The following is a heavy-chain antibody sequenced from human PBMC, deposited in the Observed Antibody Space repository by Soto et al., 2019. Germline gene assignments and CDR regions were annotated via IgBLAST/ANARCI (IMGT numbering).Heavy chain of an antibody. Sequence: EVQLVESGGGLVQPGGSLRLSCAASGFTFSSYWMHWVRQAPGKGLVWVSRINSDGSSTSYADSVMGRFTISRDNAKNTLYLQMNSLRAEDTAVYYCARGRRGAYSSSSWSSCDPWGQGTLVTVSS. V-gene: IGHV3-74*01. J-gene: IGHJ5*02. CDR3: ARGRRGAYSSSSWSSCDP. CDR1: GFTFSSYW. D-gene: IGHD6-6*01. CDR2: INSDGSST.